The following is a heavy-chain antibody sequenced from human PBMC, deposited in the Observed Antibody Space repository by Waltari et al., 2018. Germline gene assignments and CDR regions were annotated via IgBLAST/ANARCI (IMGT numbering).Heavy chain of an antibody. CDR3: ARTRTRGGSGSLYTV. Sequence: QLQLQESGPGLVKPSETLSLTCTVSGGSISSSSYYWGCTRQPPGKGLEWIGSIYYSGSTYYNPSLKSRVTISVDTSKNQFSLKLSSVTAADTAVYYCARTRTRGGSGSLYTVWGQGTLVTVSS. J-gene: IGHJ4*02. CDR2: IYYSGST. D-gene: IGHD3-10*01. CDR1: GGSISSSSYY. V-gene: IGHV4-39*07.